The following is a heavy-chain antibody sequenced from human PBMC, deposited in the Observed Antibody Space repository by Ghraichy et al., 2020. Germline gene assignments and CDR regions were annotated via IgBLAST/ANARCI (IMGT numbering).Heavy chain of an antibody. J-gene: IGHJ5*02. CDR1: GGSISSGTYY. CDR2: IYISGST. V-gene: IGHV4-61*02. D-gene: IGHD2-15*01. Sequence: SETLSLTCTVSGGSISSGTYYWSWIRQPAGKGLEWIGRIYISGSTDYNPSLKSRVTMSVDTSKNQFSLRLNSVTAADTAVYYCARGYFDEVVAADNWFDPWGQGTLVTVSS. CDR3: ARGYFDEVVAADNWFDP.